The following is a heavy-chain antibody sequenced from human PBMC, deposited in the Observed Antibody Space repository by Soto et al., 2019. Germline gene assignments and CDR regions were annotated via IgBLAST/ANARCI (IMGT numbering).Heavy chain of an antibody. CDR3: ATSRSHCSGGSCLFYYGMDV. Sequence: QVQLVQSGAEVKKPGSSVKVSCKASGGTFSSYAISWVRQAPGQGLEWTGGIIPIFGTANYAQKFQGRVTITADESTNTAYMELSSLRSEDTAVYYCATSRSHCSGGSCLFYYGMDVWGQGTTVTVSS. CDR2: IIPIFGTA. J-gene: IGHJ6*02. CDR1: GGTFSSYA. D-gene: IGHD2-15*01. V-gene: IGHV1-69*01.